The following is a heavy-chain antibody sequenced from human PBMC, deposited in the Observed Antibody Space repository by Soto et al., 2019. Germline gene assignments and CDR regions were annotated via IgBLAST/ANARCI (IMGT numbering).Heavy chain of an antibody. D-gene: IGHD5-18*01. V-gene: IGHV3-23*01. Sequence: GGSLRLSCAASGFTFSSYAMSWVHQAPGKGLEWVSAISGSGGSTYYADSVKGRFTISRDNSKNTLYLQMNSLRAEDTAVYYCAKVPTAMVIRGEHTLLDYWGQGTLVTVSS. J-gene: IGHJ4*02. CDR1: GFTFSSYA. CDR3: AKVPTAMVIRGEHTLLDY. CDR2: ISGSGGST.